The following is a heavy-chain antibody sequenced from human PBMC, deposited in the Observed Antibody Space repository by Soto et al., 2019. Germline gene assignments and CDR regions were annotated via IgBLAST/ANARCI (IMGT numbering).Heavy chain of an antibody. CDR3: AKGRSNWFDP. V-gene: IGHV3-23*01. CDR1: GFTFSTYA. CDR2: VSASGVST. Sequence: GGSLRVSCAASGFTFSTYAMTWVRQAPGKGPEWVSSVSASGVSTYYADSVKGRFTISRDNSKNTLYLQMNSLRAEDTAVYYCAKGRSNWFDPWGQGTLVTVSS. J-gene: IGHJ5*02.